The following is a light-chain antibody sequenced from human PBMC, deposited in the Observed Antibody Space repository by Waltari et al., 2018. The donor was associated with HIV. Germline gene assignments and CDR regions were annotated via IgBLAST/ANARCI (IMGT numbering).Light chain of an antibody. CDR2: SNK. J-gene: IGLJ2*01. V-gene: IGLV1-44*01. CDR1: SSNIGSNT. Sequence: QSVLTQPPSASGTPGQRVTISCSGSSSNIGSNTVNWYQQLPGTAPKLLIYSNKPRPSGVPDRFSGSKSGTSASLAISGLQSEDEADYYCAAWDDSLNVVVFGGGTKLTVL. CDR3: AAWDDSLNVVV.